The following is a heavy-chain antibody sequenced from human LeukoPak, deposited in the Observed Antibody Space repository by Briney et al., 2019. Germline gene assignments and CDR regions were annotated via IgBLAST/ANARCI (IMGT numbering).Heavy chain of an antibody. CDR3: ARAGGIAVAGTPFDY. Sequence: GGSLRLSCAASGFIFSGYYMSWIRQAPGKGLEWVSYMSPSGSTIYYADSVKGRFTISRDNAKNSLYLQMNSLRAEDTAVYYCARAGGIAVAGTPFDYWGQGTLVTVSS. J-gene: IGHJ4*02. V-gene: IGHV3-11*01. CDR2: MSPSGSTI. D-gene: IGHD6-19*01. CDR1: GFIFSGYY.